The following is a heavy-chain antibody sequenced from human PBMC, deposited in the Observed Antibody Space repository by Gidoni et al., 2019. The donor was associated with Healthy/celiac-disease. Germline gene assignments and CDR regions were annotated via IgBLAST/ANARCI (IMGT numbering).Heavy chain of an antibody. D-gene: IGHD3-3*01. Sequence: QVQLQPWGAGLLKPSETLSLPCAVYGGSFSGYYWSWIRQPPGKGLEWIGEINHSGSTNYNPSLKSRVTISVDTSKNQFSLKLSSVTAADTAVYYCARSRRWTYDFWSGYPQRYFQHWGQGTLVTVSS. J-gene: IGHJ1*01. CDR1: GGSFSGYY. CDR2: INHSGST. V-gene: IGHV4-34*01. CDR3: ARSRRWTYDFWSGYPQRYFQH.